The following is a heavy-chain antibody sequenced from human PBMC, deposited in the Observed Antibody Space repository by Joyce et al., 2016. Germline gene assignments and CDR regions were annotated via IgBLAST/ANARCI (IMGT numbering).Heavy chain of an antibody. J-gene: IGHJ3*02. V-gene: IGHV3-74*01. CDR1: GFTFSSHW. CDR3: VRGYSGYINAFDI. Sequence: EVLLVESGGGLLQPGGSLRLSCAASGFTFSSHWMHWVRQVPGKGLVWVSSINSDGSNTKYADSVEGRFTITRDNAKNTLYLQMNSLRAEDTAVYYCVRGYSGYINAFDIWGQGTMVTVSS. D-gene: IGHD5-12*01. CDR2: INSDGSNT.